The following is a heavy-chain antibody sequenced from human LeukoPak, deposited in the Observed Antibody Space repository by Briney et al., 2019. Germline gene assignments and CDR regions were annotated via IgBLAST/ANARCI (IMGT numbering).Heavy chain of an antibody. Sequence: SVKVSCKASGGTFSSYAISWVRQAPGQGLEWMGGIIPIFGTANYAQKFQGRVTITADESTSTAYMELSSLRAEDTAVYYYAKDGRGLAYYFDYWGQGTLVTVSS. CDR1: GGTFSSYA. J-gene: IGHJ4*02. V-gene: IGHV1-69*13. CDR3: AKDGRGLAYYFDY. D-gene: IGHD2-15*01. CDR2: IIPIFGTA.